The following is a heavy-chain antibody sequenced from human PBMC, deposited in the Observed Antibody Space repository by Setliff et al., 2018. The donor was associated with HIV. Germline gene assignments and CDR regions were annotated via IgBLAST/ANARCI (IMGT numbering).Heavy chain of an antibody. CDR2: IRYDGSNK. CDR3: AKDRVSGGLWLREPIDC. CDR1: GFTFSTYG. J-gene: IGHJ4*02. D-gene: IGHD5-18*01. Sequence: GGSLRLSCAASGFTFSTYGMHWVRQAPGKGLEWVAFIRYDGSNKYHADSVKGRFTISRDNSKYTLYLQMNSLRPEDTAVYYCAKDRVSGGLWLREPIDCWGQGTLVTVSS. V-gene: IGHV3-30*02.